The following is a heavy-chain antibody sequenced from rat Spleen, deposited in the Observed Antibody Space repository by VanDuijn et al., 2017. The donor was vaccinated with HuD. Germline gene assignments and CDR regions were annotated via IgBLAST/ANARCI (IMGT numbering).Heavy chain of an antibody. D-gene: IGHD1-4*01. Sequence: EVQLVESGGGLVQPGRSLKLSCAASGFTYSNYVMAWVSQAPTKGLEWVATISYDGSSTYYRDSVKGRFTISRDNAKSTLYLQMDSLRSEDTATYYCGRQGGLPGGGIMDAWGQGASVTVSS. CDR3: GRQGGLPGGGIMDA. V-gene: IGHV5-7*01. CDR1: GFTYSNYV. CDR2: ISYDGSST. J-gene: IGHJ4*01.